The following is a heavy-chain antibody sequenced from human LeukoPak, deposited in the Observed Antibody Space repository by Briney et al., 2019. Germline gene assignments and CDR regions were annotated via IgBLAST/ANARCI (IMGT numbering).Heavy chain of an antibody. Sequence: GGSLRLSCAASGFTFSSYSMNWVRQAPGKGLEWVSSISSSSSYIYYAGSVKGRFTISRDNAKNSLYLQMNSLRAEDTAVYYCARDRYCSSTSCYALDYWGQGTLVTVSS. V-gene: IGHV3-21*01. CDR1: GFTFSSYS. D-gene: IGHD2-2*01. CDR3: ARDRYCSSTSCYALDY. J-gene: IGHJ4*02. CDR2: ISSSSSYI.